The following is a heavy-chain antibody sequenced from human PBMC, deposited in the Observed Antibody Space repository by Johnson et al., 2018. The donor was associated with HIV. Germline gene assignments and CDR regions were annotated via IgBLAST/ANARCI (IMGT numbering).Heavy chain of an antibody. CDR2: ISWNSGSI. J-gene: IGHJ3*02. CDR1: GFTFSSYA. D-gene: IGHD1-26*01. CDR3: AKDIGAGAAPMYAFDI. V-gene: IGHV3-9*01. Sequence: HLVESGGGVVQPGRSLRLSCAASGFTFSSYAMHWVRQAPGKGLEWVSGISWNSGSIGYADSVKGRFTISRDNAKNSLYLQMNSLRAEDTALYYCAKDIGAGAAPMYAFDIWGQATMVTVSS.